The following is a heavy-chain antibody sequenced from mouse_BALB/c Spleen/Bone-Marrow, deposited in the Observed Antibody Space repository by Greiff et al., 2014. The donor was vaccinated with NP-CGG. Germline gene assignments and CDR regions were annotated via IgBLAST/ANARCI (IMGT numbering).Heavy chain of an antibody. CDR3: ARSLYGYDWYFDV. J-gene: IGHJ1*01. D-gene: IGHD2-2*01. CDR2: INPNNDGT. V-gene: IGHV1-14*01. Sequence: LQESGPELVKPGASVKMSCKASGYTFTSYVVHWVKQKPGQGLEWIGNINPNNDGTYYNEKFKGQATLTSDKSSSTAYMELSSLTSEDSAVYYCARSLYGYDWYFDVWGAGTTVTVSS. CDR1: GYTFTSYV.